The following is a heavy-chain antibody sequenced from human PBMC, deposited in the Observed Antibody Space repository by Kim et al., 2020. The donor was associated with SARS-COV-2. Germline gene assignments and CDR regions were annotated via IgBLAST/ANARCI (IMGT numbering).Heavy chain of an antibody. CDR2: IRSKAYGGTT. J-gene: IGHJ3*02. Sequence: GGSLRLSCTASGFTFGDYAMSWFRQAPGKGLEWVGFIRSKAYGGTTEYAASVKGRFTISRDDSKSIAYLQMNSLKTEDTAVYYCTTIYATLYDAFDIWGQGTMVTVSS. CDR1: GFTFGDYA. V-gene: IGHV3-49*03. D-gene: IGHD2-2*01. CDR3: TTIYATLYDAFDI.